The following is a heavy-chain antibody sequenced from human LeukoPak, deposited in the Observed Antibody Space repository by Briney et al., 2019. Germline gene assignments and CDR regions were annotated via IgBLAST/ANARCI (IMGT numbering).Heavy chain of an antibody. CDR2: IKTDGSQK. Sequence: PGKSLRLSCAASGFTFNKYWMTWVRQAPGKGLEWVATIKTDGSQKYYVDSVKGRFSISRDNANNSLYLQMNSLRADDTATYYCVRGLLEWLWLETYYFDYWGQGTLVTVSS. D-gene: IGHD5-18*01. CDR1: GFTFNKYW. J-gene: IGHJ4*02. V-gene: IGHV3-7*01. CDR3: VRGLLEWLWLETYYFDY.